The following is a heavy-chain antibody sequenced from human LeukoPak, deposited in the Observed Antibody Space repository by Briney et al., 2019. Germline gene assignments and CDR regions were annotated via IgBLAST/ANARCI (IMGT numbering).Heavy chain of an antibody. Sequence: ASVKVSCKASGYTFTSYGISWVRQAPGQGLEWMGWISAYNGNTNYAQKLQGRVTMTTDTSTSTAYMELRSLRSDDTAVYYCARGTRSIVRGDRPFDYWGQGTLVTVSS. J-gene: IGHJ4*02. CDR2: ISAYNGNT. D-gene: IGHD3-10*01. V-gene: IGHV1-18*01. CDR3: ARGTRSIVRGDRPFDY. CDR1: GYTFTSYG.